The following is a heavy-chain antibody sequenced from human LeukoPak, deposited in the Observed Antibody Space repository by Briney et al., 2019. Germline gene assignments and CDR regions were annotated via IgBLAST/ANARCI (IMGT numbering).Heavy chain of an antibody. Sequence: GGPLRLSCAASGFSFSAYWMSWVRQAPEKGLEWLANIKTDGSEQYYVDSVKGRFTISRDNAMNSLYLQMNSLRADDTAVYYCAREYCSGGTCYLPGYWGQGTLVTVSS. CDR2: IKTDGSEQ. CDR1: GFSFSAYW. V-gene: IGHV3-7*04. D-gene: IGHD2-15*01. CDR3: AREYCSGGTCYLPGY. J-gene: IGHJ4*02.